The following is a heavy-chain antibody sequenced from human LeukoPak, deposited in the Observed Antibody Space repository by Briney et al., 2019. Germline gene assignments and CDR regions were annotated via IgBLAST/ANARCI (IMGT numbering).Heavy chain of an antibody. CDR2: INSGGST. V-gene: IGHV3-53*01. J-gene: IGHJ6*02. CDR3: ARDTRYFDWLLTSYGMDV. CDR1: GFTVSSNY. Sequence: GGSLRLSCAASGFTVSSNYMSWVRQAPGKGLEWVSAINSGGSTYYADSVKGRFTISRDNSKNTLYLQMNSLRAEDTAVYYCARDTRYFDWLLTSYGMDVWGQGTTVTVSS. D-gene: IGHD3-9*01.